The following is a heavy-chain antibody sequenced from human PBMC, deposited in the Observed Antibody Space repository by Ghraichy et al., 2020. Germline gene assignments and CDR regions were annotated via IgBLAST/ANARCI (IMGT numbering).Heavy chain of an antibody. D-gene: IGHD3-16*01. V-gene: IGHV3-72*01. CDR2: SRNKANGYTT. CDR3: VRPSRGGDAMDV. CDR1: GFSFSDHY. Sequence: GGSLRLSCVASGFSFSDHYMDWVRQAPGEGLEWVGRSRNKANGYTTDYAASVKGRFTISRDDSENSLYLQMNSLKTEDTAVYYCVRPSRGGDAMDVWGQGTTVTVSS. J-gene: IGHJ6*02.